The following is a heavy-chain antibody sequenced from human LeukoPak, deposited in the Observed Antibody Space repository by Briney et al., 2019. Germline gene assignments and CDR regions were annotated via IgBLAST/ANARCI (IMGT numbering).Heavy chain of an antibody. Sequence: SETLSLTCTVSGGFISSYYWSWIRQPPGKGLEWIGYIYNSGSTNYNPSLKSRVTISVDTSKNQFSMKRSSVTAADTAVYYCARGSPYTSTWYPYFDNWGQGTLVTVSS. V-gene: IGHV4-59*01. J-gene: IGHJ4*02. D-gene: IGHD6-13*01. CDR3: ARGSPYTSTWYPYFDN. CDR1: GGFISSYY. CDR2: IYNSGST.